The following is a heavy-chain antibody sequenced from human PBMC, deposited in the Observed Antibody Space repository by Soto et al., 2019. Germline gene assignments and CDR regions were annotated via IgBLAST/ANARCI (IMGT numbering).Heavy chain of an antibody. CDR1: GGTFSSYA. Sequence: SVKVSCKASGGTFSSYAISWVRQAPGQGLEWMGGIIPIFGTANYAQKFQGRVTITADESTSTAYMELSSLRSEDTAVYYFARGPYRSGPSSPGHNWNYVDYYYYGMDVWGQGTTVTVSS. D-gene: IGHD1-7*01. CDR2: IIPIFGTA. V-gene: IGHV1-69*13. J-gene: IGHJ6*02. CDR3: ARGPYRSGPSSPGHNWNYVDYYYYGMDV.